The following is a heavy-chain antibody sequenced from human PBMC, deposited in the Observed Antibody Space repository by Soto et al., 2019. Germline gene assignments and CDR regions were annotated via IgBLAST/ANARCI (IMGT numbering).Heavy chain of an antibody. V-gene: IGHV3-30*03. D-gene: IGHD2-15*01. Sequence: QVQLMESGGGMVQPGRSLSLSCATSGITFSTYTMHWVRQAPGKGLEWVASISKDGISESLGENMKGRFTVSRDNAKSTLYLRMNTVRVEDTAVYYCAREGIEVVADGLQGYYGLDVWGQGTTVSVSS. CDR3: AREGIEVVADGLQGYYGLDV. CDR2: ISKDGISE. J-gene: IGHJ6*02. CDR1: GITFSTYT.